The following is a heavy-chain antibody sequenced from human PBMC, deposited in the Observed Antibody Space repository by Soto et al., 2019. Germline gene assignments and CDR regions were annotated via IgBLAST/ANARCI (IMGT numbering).Heavy chain of an antibody. CDR1: GGTFSSYG. CDR3: ARVEYYDSSGYPKFSWFDP. Sequence: QVQLVQSGAKVKKPGSSVKVSCKASGGTFSSYGISWVRQAPGQGLEWMEGIIPIFGTANYAQKFQGRVTITADESTSTAYMELSSMRSEDTAVYYCARVEYYDSSGYPKFSWFDPWGQGTLVTVYS. CDR2: IIPIFGTA. D-gene: IGHD3-22*01. J-gene: IGHJ5*02. V-gene: IGHV1-69*01.